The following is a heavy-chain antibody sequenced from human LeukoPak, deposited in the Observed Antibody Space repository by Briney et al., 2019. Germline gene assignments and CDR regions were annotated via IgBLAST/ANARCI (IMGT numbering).Heavy chain of an antibody. J-gene: IGHJ4*02. CDR2: ISSSSSYI. D-gene: IGHD3-9*01. Sequence: GGSLRLSCAASGFTFSSYAMHWVRQAPGKGLEWVSSISSSSSYIYYADSVKGRFTISRDNAKNSLYLQMNSLRAEDTAVYYCAGALRYFDWLSWGDYWGQGTLVTVSS. CDR3: AGALRYFDWLSWGDY. V-gene: IGHV3-21*01. CDR1: GFTFSSYA.